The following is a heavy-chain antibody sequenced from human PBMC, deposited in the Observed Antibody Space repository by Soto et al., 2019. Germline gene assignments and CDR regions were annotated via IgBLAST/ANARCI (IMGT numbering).Heavy chain of an antibody. CDR3: GRGRSGQLVVFY. Sequence: PSVKVSCKASGYTFTGYYIHWVRQAPGQGPEWMGEIGPASGDTRYAQKFQGRVTMTRDTSITTVYMELNNLSPDDTAVYYCGRGRSGQLVVFYWGQGTPVTVSS. D-gene: IGHD3-10*01. J-gene: IGHJ4*02. CDR2: IGPASGDT. CDR1: GYTFTGYY. V-gene: IGHV1-2*02.